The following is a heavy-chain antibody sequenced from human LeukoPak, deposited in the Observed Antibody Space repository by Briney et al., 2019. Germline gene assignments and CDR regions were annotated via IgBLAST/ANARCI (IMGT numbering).Heavy chain of an antibody. Sequence: GGSLRLSCAASGFTASNNYMSWVRQAPGKGLEWVSLIYSDGRTSYTDSVKDRFTISRDNSKNTLSLQLNSLRAEDTAVYYCARAGDSSTYYPDYWGQGTLVTVSA. CDR1: GFTASNNY. J-gene: IGHJ4*02. CDR3: ARAGDSSTYYPDY. CDR2: IYSDGRT. D-gene: IGHD3-22*01. V-gene: IGHV3-53*01.